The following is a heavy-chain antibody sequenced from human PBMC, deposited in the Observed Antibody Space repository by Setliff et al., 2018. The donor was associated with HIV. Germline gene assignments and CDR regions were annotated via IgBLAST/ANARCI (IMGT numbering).Heavy chain of an antibody. CDR2: ISSSSSYI. V-gene: IGHV3-21*01. CDR3: ARPRLYGTALDL. CDR1: GFTFSRYS. Sequence: GGSLRLSCAASGFTFSRYSMNWFRQAPGKGLEWVSSISSSSSYIYHADSVKGRFTISRDNAKNSLYLQMDSLRPEDTAVYYCARPRLYGTALDLWGQGTLVTVSS. D-gene: IGHD3-10*01. J-gene: IGHJ5*02.